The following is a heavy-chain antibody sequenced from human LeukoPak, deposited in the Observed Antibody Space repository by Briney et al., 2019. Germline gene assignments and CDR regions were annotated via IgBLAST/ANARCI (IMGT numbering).Heavy chain of an antibody. CDR2: IYWNDDK. J-gene: IGHJ5*02. CDR3: AHLTRITIFGVVINWFDP. Sequence: ESGPTLVEPTQTLTLTCTFSGFSLSTSGVGVGWIRQPPGKALEWLALIYWNDDKRYSPSLKSRLTITKDTSKNQVVLTMTNMDPVDTATYYCAHLTRITIFGVVINWFDPWGQGTLVTVSS. D-gene: IGHD3-3*01. V-gene: IGHV2-5*01. CDR1: GFSLSTSGVG.